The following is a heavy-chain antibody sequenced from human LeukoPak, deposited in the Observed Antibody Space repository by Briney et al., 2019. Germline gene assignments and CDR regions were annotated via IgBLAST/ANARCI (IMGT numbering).Heavy chain of an antibody. CDR2: ISNSGSTI. CDR1: GFTFSDYY. D-gene: IGHD1-26*01. V-gene: IGHV3-11*01. CDR3: ARAPKFRLVGVPKGPFDP. J-gene: IGHJ5*02. Sequence: GGSLRLSCAASGFTFSDYYMSWIRQAPGKGLEWVSYISNSGSTIYYADPVKGRFFISRDNAKNSLYLQMNSLRAEDTAVYCCARAPKFRLVGVPKGPFDPWGQGTLVTVSS.